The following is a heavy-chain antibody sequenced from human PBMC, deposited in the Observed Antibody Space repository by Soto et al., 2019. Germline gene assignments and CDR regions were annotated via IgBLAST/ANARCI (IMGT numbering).Heavy chain of an antibody. Sequence: PSETLSLTCPVSGCSISSGGYYWSWIRQHPGKGLEWIGYIYYSGSTYYNPSLKSRVTISVDTSKNQFSLKLSSVTAADTAVYYCAIGYSFSNYGMDVWGQGTTVT. CDR2: IYYSGST. CDR1: GCSISSGGYY. CDR3: AIGYSFSNYGMDV. D-gene: IGHD5-18*01. J-gene: IGHJ6*02. V-gene: IGHV4-31*03.